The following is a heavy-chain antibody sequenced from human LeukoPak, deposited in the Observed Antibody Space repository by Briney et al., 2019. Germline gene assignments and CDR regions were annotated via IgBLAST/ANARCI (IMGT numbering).Heavy chain of an antibody. Sequence: GASVKVSCKASGYTFTNYDINWVRQATGQGLEWMGWMNPNSGNTGYAQKFQGRVTMTRNTSISTAYMELSSLRSEDTAVYYCARLGMSADLYYYYYGMDVWGQGTTVTVSS. V-gene: IGHV1-8*02. D-gene: IGHD3-3*01. J-gene: IGHJ6*02. CDR1: GYTFTNYD. CDR3: ARLGMSADLYYYYYGMDV. CDR2: MNPNSGNT.